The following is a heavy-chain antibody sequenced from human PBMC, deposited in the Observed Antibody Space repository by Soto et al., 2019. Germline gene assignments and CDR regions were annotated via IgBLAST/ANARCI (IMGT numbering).Heavy chain of an antibody. Sequence: KPSETLSLTCTVSGGSISSYYWSWIRQPPGKGLEWIGYIYYSGSTNYNPSLKSRVTISVDTSKNQFSLKLSSVAAADTAVYYCARDRLARYCSGGSCDDWFDPWGQGTLVTVSS. V-gene: IGHV4-59*01. J-gene: IGHJ5*02. CDR1: GGSISSYY. D-gene: IGHD2-15*01. CDR2: IYYSGST. CDR3: ARDRLARYCSGGSCDDWFDP.